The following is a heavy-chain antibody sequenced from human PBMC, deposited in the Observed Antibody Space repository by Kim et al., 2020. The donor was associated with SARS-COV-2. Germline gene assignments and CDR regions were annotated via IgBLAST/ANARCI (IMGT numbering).Heavy chain of an antibody. D-gene: IGHD1-26*01. CDR2: IYYSGST. Sequence: SETLSLTCTVSGGSISSYYWSWIRQPPGKGLEWIGYIYYSGSTNYNPSLKSRVTISVDTSKNQFYLKLSSVTAADTAVYYCARAGSYYWEYYFDYWGQGTRVTVSS. V-gene: IGHV4-59*13. CDR1: GGSISSYY. CDR3: ARAGSYYWEYYFDY. J-gene: IGHJ4*02.